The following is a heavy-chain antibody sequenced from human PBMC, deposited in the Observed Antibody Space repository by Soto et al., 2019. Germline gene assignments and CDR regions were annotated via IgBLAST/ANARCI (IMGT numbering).Heavy chain of an antibody. D-gene: IGHD2-2*01. V-gene: IGHV3-7*01. CDR1: GFTFSRYW. CDR3: ARQYAVDV. CDR2: INQDETQK. J-gene: IGHJ6*02. Sequence: EVQLVESGGGLVQPGGSLRLSCEASGFTFSRYWMTWVRQASGKGLEWVANINQDETQKYYVDSEKVRFTISRDNTKNPVHLQMNSLRAEDTALYYCARQYAVDVLGQGTTVTVSS.